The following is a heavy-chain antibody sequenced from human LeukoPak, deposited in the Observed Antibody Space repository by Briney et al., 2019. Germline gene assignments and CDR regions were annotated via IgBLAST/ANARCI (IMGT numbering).Heavy chain of an antibody. CDR1: GFTFSDYY. J-gene: IGHJ6*02. V-gene: IGHV3-11*03. Sequence: GSLRLSCAASGFTFSDYYMSWIRQAPGKGLEWVSYISSTSSYTNYADSVKGRFTISRDNAKNTLYLQMNSLRAEDTAVYYCARRPGSTRYYYGLDVWGQGTTVTVSS. D-gene: IGHD3-10*01. CDR3: ARRPGSTRYYYGLDV. CDR2: ISSTSSYT.